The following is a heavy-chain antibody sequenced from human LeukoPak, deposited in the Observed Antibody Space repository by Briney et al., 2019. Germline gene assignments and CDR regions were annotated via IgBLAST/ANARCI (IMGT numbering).Heavy chain of an antibody. V-gene: IGHV3-20*04. J-gene: IGHJ4*02. CDR1: GFTFSSYG. Sequence: GGSLRLSCAASGFTFSSYGMSWVRQAPGKGLEWVSGINWNGGSTGYADSVKGRFTISRDNAKNSLYLQMNSLRAEDTALYYCARSPYSSSLYYFDYWGQGTLVTVSS. CDR2: INWNGGST. CDR3: ARSPYSSSLYYFDY. D-gene: IGHD6-13*01.